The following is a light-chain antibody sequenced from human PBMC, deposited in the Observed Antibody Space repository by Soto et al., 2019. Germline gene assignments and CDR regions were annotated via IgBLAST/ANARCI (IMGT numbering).Light chain of an antibody. CDR2: SAS. Sequence: DIQMTQSPSSLSASVGDRVTITCRASQDISAYLAWYQQKPGKVPKLLIYSASTLQSGVTSRFSGSGSGTDCTLTISSLQPEDVATYFCQKFNTGPLTLGKGTRLEI. CDR3: QKFNTGPLT. V-gene: IGKV1-27*01. J-gene: IGKJ5*01. CDR1: QDISAY.